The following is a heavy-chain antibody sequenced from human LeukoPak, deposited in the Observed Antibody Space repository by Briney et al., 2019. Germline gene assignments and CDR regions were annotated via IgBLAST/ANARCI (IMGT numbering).Heavy chain of an antibody. V-gene: IGHV3-48*01. CDR3: ARGGLSIMGY. Sequence: PGGSPRLSCGASGITFSSYSMNRVRQAPGKGLEWVSYISSSGSTKYYADSVKGRFTISRDNARNSLYPQMNSLRAEDTAVYFCARGGLSIMGYWGQGTLVTVSS. CDR2: ISSSGSTK. CDR1: GITFSSYS. J-gene: IGHJ4*02. D-gene: IGHD2/OR15-2a*01.